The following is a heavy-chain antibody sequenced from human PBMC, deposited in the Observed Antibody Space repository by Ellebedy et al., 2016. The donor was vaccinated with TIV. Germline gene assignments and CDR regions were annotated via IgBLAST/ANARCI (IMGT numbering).Heavy chain of an antibody. V-gene: IGHV3-30*02. Sequence: GESLKISCAASGFSFSSFGMHWVRQAPGKGLEWVAYIRDDGSNKYYADSVKGRFTISRDNSKNTLHLQMSSLRGDDTAVYYCGKGQSAVVHYWGQGTLVTVSS. J-gene: IGHJ4*02. CDR3: GKGQSAVVHY. CDR2: IRDDGSNK. D-gene: IGHD6-13*01. CDR1: GFSFSSFG.